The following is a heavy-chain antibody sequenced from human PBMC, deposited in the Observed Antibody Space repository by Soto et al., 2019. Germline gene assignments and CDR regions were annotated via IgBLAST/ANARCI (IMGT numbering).Heavy chain of an antibody. V-gene: IGHV1-3*01. CDR3: ARHPGGRGYYYGMDV. J-gene: IGHJ6*02. Sequence: GASVKVSCKASGYTLTTYSMHWVRQAPGQRLEWMGWMNPLNGDTKYSQRFQGRLTIIRDTSASTAYMELSSLRSEDTAVYYCARHPGGRGYYYGMDVWGQGTTVTVSS. CDR2: MNPLNGDT. D-gene: IGHD2-15*01. CDR1: GYTLTTYS.